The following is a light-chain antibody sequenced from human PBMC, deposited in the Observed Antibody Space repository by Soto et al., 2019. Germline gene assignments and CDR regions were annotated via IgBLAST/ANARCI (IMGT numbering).Light chain of an antibody. V-gene: IGLV1-40*01. CDR1: SSNIGAGYD. J-gene: IGLJ2*01. CDR2: ADN. CDR3: QSYDTSLSGVI. Sequence: QYVLTQTPSVSGAPGQKITMSCTGSSSNIGAGYDVHWYQQVPGTAPRLLIYADNNRPSGVPDRFSASKSGASASLAITGLQGEDEATYYCQSYDTSLSGVIFGAGTKLTVL.